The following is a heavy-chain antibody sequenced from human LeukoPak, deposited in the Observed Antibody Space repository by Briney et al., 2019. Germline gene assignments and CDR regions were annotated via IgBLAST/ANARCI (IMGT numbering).Heavy chain of an antibody. Sequence: GRSLRLSCAASGFTFSSYAMHWVRQAPGKGLEWVAVISYDGSNKYYADSVKGRFTISRDNSKNTLYLQMNSLRAEDTAVYYCARDRTNNDYGDHGGLDYWGQGTLVTVSS. D-gene: IGHD4-17*01. V-gene: IGHV3-30-3*01. CDR3: ARDRTNNDYGDHGGLDY. J-gene: IGHJ4*02. CDR1: GFTFSSYA. CDR2: ISYDGSNK.